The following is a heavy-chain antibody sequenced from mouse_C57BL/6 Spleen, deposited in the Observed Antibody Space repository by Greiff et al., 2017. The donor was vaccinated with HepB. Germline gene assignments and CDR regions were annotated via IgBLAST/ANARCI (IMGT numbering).Heavy chain of an antibody. CDR1: GFTFTDYY. J-gene: IGHJ2*01. CDR3: ARYLSYGNYVDY. CDR2: IRNKANGYTT. D-gene: IGHD2-1*01. Sequence: EVKLMESGGGLVQPGGSLSLSCAASGFTFTDYYMSWVRQPPGKALEWLGFIRNKANGYTTEYSASVKGRFTISRDNSQSIIYLQMNALRAEDSATYYCARYLSYGNYVDYWGQGTTLTVSS. V-gene: IGHV7-3*01.